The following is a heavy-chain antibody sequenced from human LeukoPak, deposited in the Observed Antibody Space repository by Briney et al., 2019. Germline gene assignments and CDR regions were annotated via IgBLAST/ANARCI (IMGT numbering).Heavy chain of an antibody. CDR3: ARVKFGESYAPKSYYYYYMDV. CDR2: IKQDGSEK. Sequence: GGSLRLSCAASGFTFLSYWMSWVRQTPGKGLEWVANIKQDGSEKYYVDSVKGRFTISRDNAKNSLYLQMNSLSAEDTAVYYCARVKFGESYAPKSYYYYYMDVWGKGTTVTISS. D-gene: IGHD3-10*01. CDR1: GFTFLSYW. V-gene: IGHV3-7*01. J-gene: IGHJ6*03.